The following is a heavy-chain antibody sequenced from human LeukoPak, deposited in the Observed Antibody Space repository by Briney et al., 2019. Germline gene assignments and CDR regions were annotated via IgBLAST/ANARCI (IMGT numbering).Heavy chain of an antibody. Sequence: SETLSLTCAVYGGSFSGYYWSWIRQPPGKGLEWIGEINHSGSTNYNPSLKSRVTISVDTSKNQFSLKLSSVTAADTAVYYCARRRLYDILTGYLDAFDIWGQGQWSPSLQ. CDR1: GGSFSGYY. J-gene: IGHJ3*02. D-gene: IGHD3-9*01. CDR3: ARRRLYDILTGYLDAFDI. CDR2: INHSGST. V-gene: IGHV4-34*01.